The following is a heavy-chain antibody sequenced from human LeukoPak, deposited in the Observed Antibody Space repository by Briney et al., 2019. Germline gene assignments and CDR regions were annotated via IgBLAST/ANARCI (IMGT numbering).Heavy chain of an antibody. Sequence: GGSLRLSCAASGFTFSSYAMSWVRQAPGKGLEWVSAISGSGGSTYYADSVKGRFTISRDNAKNSLYLQMNSLRAEDTAVYYCASEHGSYCSGGSCYPHFQHWGQGTLVTVSS. V-gene: IGHV3-23*01. CDR3: ASEHGSYCSGGSCYPHFQH. J-gene: IGHJ1*01. CDR1: GFTFSSYA. D-gene: IGHD2-15*01. CDR2: ISGSGGST.